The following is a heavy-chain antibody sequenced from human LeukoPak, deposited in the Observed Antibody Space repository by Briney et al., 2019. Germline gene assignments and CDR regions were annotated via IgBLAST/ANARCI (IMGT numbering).Heavy chain of an antibody. Sequence: SETXSLTCTVSGGSISSSSYYWGWIRQPPXKGLEWIGSIYYSGSTYYNPSLKSRVTISVDTSKNQFSLKLSSVTAADTAVYYCAREYCSSTSCQRRWFDPWGQGTLVTVSS. J-gene: IGHJ5*02. CDR2: IYYSGST. D-gene: IGHD2-2*01. CDR1: GGSISSSSYY. V-gene: IGHV4-39*07. CDR3: AREYCSSTSCQRRWFDP.